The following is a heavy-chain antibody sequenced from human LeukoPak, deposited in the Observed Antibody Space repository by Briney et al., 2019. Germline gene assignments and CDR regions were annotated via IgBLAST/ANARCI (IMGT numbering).Heavy chain of an antibody. Sequence: SQTLSLTCAISGDSVSSNSAAWNWIRQSPSRGLEWLGRTYYRSKWYNDYAVSVKSRITINPDTSKNQFSLQLNSVTPEDTAVYYCARGSLVGATMDYYYYYMDVWGKGTTVTVSS. D-gene: IGHD1-26*01. CDR2: TYYRSKWYN. CDR3: ARGSLVGATMDYYYYYMDV. V-gene: IGHV6-1*01. J-gene: IGHJ6*03. CDR1: GDSVSSNSAA.